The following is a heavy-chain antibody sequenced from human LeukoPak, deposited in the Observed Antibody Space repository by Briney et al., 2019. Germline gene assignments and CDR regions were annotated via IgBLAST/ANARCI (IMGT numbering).Heavy chain of an antibody. V-gene: IGHV3-7*01. Sequence: PGGSLRLSCAASGFTFSSYWMSWVRQAPGKGLEWVANISQDVDSVKGRFTISRDNAKNSVYLQMNSLRAEDTAVYYCARCRGYSYGHPDAFDIWGQGTMVTVSS. CDR2: ISQ. D-gene: IGHD5-18*01. CDR3: ARCRGYSYGHPDAFDI. J-gene: IGHJ3*02. CDR1: GFTFSSYW.